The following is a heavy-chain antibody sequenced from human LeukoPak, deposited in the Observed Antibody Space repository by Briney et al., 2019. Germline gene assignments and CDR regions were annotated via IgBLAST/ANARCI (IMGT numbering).Heavy chain of an antibody. D-gene: IGHD3-22*01. Sequence: GGSLRLSCAASGFTFSSYSMNWVRQAPGKGLEWVSYISGSSSTIYYADSVKGRFTISRDNAKNSLYLQMNSLRAEDTAVYYCARVSDSSGFGEYYYYYGMDVWGQGTTVTVSS. V-gene: IGHV3-48*04. J-gene: IGHJ6*02. CDR2: ISGSSSTI. CDR3: ARVSDSSGFGEYYYYYGMDV. CDR1: GFTFSSYS.